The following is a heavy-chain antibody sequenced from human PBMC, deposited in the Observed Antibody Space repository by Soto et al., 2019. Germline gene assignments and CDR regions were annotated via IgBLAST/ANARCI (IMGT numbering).Heavy chain of an antibody. CDR3: ATDLRITGTTSQYYYFDY. CDR2: FDPEDGET. J-gene: IGHJ4*02. Sequence: GASVKVSCKVSGYTLTELSMHWVRQAPGKGLEWMGGFDPEDGETIYAQKFQGRVTMTEDTSTDTAYMELSSLRSEDTAVYYCATDLRITGTTSQYYYFDYWGQGTLVTVSS. D-gene: IGHD1-20*01. V-gene: IGHV1-24*01. CDR1: GYTLTELS.